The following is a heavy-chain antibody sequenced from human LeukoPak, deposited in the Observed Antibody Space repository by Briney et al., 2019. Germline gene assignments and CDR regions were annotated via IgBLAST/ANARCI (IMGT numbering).Heavy chain of an antibody. CDR1: GGSISSYY. V-gene: IGHV4-59*01. D-gene: IGHD5-12*01. CDR2: IYYSGST. Sequence: SETLSLTCTVSGGSISSYYWSWIRQPPGKGLEWIGYIYYSGSTNYNPSLKSRVTISVDTSKNQFSLKLSSVTAVDTAVYYCAREDSGFPLWGQGTLVTVSS. J-gene: IGHJ4*02. CDR3: AREDSGFPL.